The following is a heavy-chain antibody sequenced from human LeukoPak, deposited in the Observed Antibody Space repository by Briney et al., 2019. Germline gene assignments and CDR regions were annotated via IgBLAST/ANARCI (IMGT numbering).Heavy chain of an antibody. D-gene: IGHD4-17*01. CDR1: GGTFSSYA. Sequence: ASVKVSCKASGGTFSSYAISWVRQAPGQGLEWMGWISAYNGNTNYAQKLQGRVTMTTDTSTSTAYMELRSLRSDDTAVYYCARDHSKRLTTETTSGYWGQGTLVTVSS. J-gene: IGHJ4*02. V-gene: IGHV1-18*01. CDR2: ISAYNGNT. CDR3: ARDHSKRLTTETTSGY.